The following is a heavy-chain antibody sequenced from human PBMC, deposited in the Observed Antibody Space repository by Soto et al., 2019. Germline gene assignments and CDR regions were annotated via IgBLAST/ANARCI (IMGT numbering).Heavy chain of an antibody. Sequence: PGGSLRLSCAASGFTFSSYEMNWVRQAPGKGLEWVSYISSSGSSIYYADSVKVRFTISRDNAKNSLYLQMNSLRAEDTAVYYCARAFQVLLWFGAMDVWGQGTTVTVSS. CDR3: ARAFQVLLWFGAMDV. CDR2: ISSSGSSI. V-gene: IGHV3-48*03. J-gene: IGHJ6*02. D-gene: IGHD3-10*01. CDR1: GFTFSSYE.